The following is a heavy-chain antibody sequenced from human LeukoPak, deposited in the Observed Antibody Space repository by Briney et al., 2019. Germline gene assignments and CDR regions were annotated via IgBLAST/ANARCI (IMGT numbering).Heavy chain of an antibody. Sequence: GGSLRLSCAASGFTFSSYGMHWVRQAPGKGLEWVSTISASGDGTYYADSVKGRFSVSRDNSKNTLSLQMNSLRGEDTAVYYCARGRGATSNFDNWGQGTLVTVSS. CDR1: GFTFSSYG. D-gene: IGHD4-17*01. V-gene: IGHV3-23*01. CDR3: ARGRGATSNFDN. J-gene: IGHJ4*02. CDR2: ISASGDGT.